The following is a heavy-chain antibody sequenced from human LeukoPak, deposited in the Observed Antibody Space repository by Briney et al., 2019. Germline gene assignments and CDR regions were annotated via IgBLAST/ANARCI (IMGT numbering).Heavy chain of an antibody. CDR3: ARDGLYSYGYSYFDY. D-gene: IGHD5-18*01. CDR1: GVSISSYH. J-gene: IGHJ4*02. V-gene: IGHV4-4*07. Sequence: PSETLSLTCTVSGVSISSYHWRWILQPAGKGLEWIGRVYTSGSTNYNPSLKSRVTMSVDTSKEQLSLKLSSVTAADTAVYYCARDGLYSYGYSYFDYWGQGTLVTVSS. CDR2: VYTSGST.